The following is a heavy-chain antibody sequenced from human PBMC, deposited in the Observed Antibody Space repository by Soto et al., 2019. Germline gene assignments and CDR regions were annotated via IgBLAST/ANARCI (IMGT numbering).Heavy chain of an antibody. CDR2: ITGSGDYT. CDR1: GFTFSSYA. Sequence: EVQMLESGGGLVQPGRSLRLSCAASGFTFSSYALTWVRQAPGKGLEWVSSITGSGDYTRYTDSVKGRFTITRDNAKNTLFLQMKSLRADDTAIYYCGKDPNGDYFGAFDFWGQGTMVTVSS. CDR3: GKDPNGDYFGAFDF. D-gene: IGHD4-17*01. J-gene: IGHJ3*01. V-gene: IGHV3-23*01.